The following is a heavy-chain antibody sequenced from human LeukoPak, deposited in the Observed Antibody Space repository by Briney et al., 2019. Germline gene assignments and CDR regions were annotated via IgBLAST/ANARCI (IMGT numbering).Heavy chain of an antibody. V-gene: IGHV3-23*01. CDR1: GFTFSSDA. J-gene: IGHJ4*02. Sequence: PGGSLRLSCTASGFTFSSDAMSWVRQAPGRGLEWVSSISGSGGSTYYADSVKGRFTMSRDNSKTTLYLQMNSLRAEDTAVYYCGKGGLRFTDDWGQGTLVTVSS. D-gene: IGHD3-3*01. CDR3: GKGGLRFTDD. CDR2: ISGSGGST.